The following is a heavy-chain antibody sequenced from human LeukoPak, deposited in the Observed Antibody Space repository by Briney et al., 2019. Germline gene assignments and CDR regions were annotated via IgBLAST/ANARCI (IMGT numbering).Heavy chain of an antibody. CDR3: ARSGSWYKYFDY. V-gene: IGHV4-61*02. J-gene: IGHJ4*02. CDR2: IYTSGST. CDR1: GGSISSGSYY. D-gene: IGHD6-13*01. Sequence: SQTLSLTCTVSGGSISSGSYYWSWIRQPAGKGLEWIGRIYTSGSTNYNPSLKSRVTISVDTSKNQFSLKLSSVTAADTAVYYCARSGSWYKYFDYWGQGTLVTVSS.